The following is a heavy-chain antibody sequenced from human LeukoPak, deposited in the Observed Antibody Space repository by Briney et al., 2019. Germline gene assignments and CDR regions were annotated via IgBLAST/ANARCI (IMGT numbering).Heavy chain of an antibody. D-gene: IGHD2-15*01. Sequence: GGSLRLSCAASGFTFSSYWMSWVRQAPGKGLERVANIKQDGSEKYYVDSVKGRFTISRDNAKNSLYLQMNSLRAEDTAVYYCASQLSSGVFDYWGQGTLVTVSS. V-gene: IGHV3-7*01. J-gene: IGHJ4*02. CDR1: GFTFSSYW. CDR2: IKQDGSEK. CDR3: ASQLSSGVFDY.